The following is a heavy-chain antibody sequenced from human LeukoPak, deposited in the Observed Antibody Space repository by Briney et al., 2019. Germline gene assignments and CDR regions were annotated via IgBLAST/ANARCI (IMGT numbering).Heavy chain of an antibody. CDR2: INAGNGNT. V-gene: IGHV1-3*01. D-gene: IGHD2-15*01. CDR1: GYTFTSYA. J-gene: IGHJ3*02. CDR3: ARDVEDSAFDI. Sequence: ASVKVSCKASGYTFTSYAMHWVRQAPGQRLEWMGWINAGNGNTKYSQKFQGRVTITRDTSTSTAYMELSSLRSEDTAVYYCARDVEDSAFDIWGQGTMVTVSS.